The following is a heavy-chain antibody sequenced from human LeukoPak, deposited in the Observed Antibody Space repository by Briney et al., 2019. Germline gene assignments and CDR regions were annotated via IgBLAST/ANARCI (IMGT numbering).Heavy chain of an antibody. J-gene: IGHJ4*02. V-gene: IGHV4-31*03. D-gene: IGHD6-13*01. CDR3: ARDRAAGTLGFDY. CDR1: GGSISSGGYY. Sequence: PSETLSLTCTVSGGSISSGGYYWSWIRQHPGKGLERIGCIYYSGSTYYNPSLKSRVTISVDTSKNQFSLKLSSVTAADTAVYYCARDRAAGTLGFDYWGQGTLVTVSS. CDR2: IYYSGST.